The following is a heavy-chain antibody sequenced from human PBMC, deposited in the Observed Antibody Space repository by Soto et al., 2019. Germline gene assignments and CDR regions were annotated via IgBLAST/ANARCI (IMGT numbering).Heavy chain of an antibody. V-gene: IGHV4-34*01. CDR3: ARGVRGCSVYVHFGX. CDR2: INHIGST. J-gene: IGHJ4*02. Sequence: LSFTCAVYGGSFSGYYWSWIRQPPGKGLEWIGEINHIGSTDYNPSLKSRVTISGDTSNNHFSLKLISVTSADTAGYYCARGVRGCSVYVHFGXCGQGTLVTVCX. D-gene: IGHD5-12*01. CDR1: GGSFSGYY.